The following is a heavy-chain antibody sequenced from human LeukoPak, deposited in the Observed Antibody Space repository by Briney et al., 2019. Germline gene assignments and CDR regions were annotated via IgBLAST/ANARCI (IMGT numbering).Heavy chain of an antibody. CDR1: GFTFSAYG. CDR2: IRYDGSNK. J-gene: IGHJ3*02. D-gene: IGHD6-13*01. V-gene: IGHV3-30*02. CDR3: ASTNNSSSWTVDAFDI. Sequence: GGSLRLSCAASGFTFSAYGMHWVRQAPGKGLEWVAFIRYDGSNKYYADSVKGRFTISRDNAKNSLYLVMNSLRAEDTAVYYCASTNNSSSWTVDAFDIWGQGTMVTVSS.